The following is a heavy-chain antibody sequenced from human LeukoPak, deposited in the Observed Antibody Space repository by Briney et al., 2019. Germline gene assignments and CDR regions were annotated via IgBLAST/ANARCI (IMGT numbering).Heavy chain of an antibody. J-gene: IGHJ4*02. CDR1: GFIFDDYA. CDR3: AKDMYGDLGYIDN. Sequence: PGGSLRLSCAASGFIFDDYAMNWVRQAPGKGLEWVAGISWNSDTVAYADSVKGRFTICRDNAKNSLYLQMNSLRPEDTAFYFCAKDMYGDLGYIDNWGQGTLVTVSS. V-gene: IGHV3-9*01. D-gene: IGHD4-17*01. CDR2: ISWNSDTV.